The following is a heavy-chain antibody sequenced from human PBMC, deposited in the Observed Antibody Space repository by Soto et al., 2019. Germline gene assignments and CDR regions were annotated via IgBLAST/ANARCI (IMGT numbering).Heavy chain of an antibody. CDR1: GGSISSGGYS. CDR3: ARLTGYYSVDY. V-gene: IGHV4-30-2*01. CDR2: IYHSGST. D-gene: IGHD3-9*01. J-gene: IGHJ4*02. Sequence: SETLSFTCAVSGGSISSGGYSWSWIRQPPGKGLEWIGYIYHSGSTYYNPSLKSRVTISVDRSKNQFSLKLSSVTAADTAVYYCARLTGYYSVDYWGQGTLVTVS.